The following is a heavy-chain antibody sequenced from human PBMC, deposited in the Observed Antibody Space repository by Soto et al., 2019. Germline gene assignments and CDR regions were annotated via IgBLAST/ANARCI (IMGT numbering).Heavy chain of an antibody. CDR3: AKGGIYYGSSGYQEDRYNYYGMDV. J-gene: IGHJ6*02. D-gene: IGHD3-22*01. V-gene: IGHV3-30*18. CDR1: GFTFSSYG. CDR2: ISYDGSNK. Sequence: QVQLVESGGGVVQPGRSLRLSCAASGFTFSSYGMHWVRQAPGKGLEWVAVISYDGSNKYYADSVKGRFTISRDYSKNPLYLQMNSLRPEDTAVYYCAKGGIYYGSSGYQEDRYNYYGMDVWGQGTTVTVSS.